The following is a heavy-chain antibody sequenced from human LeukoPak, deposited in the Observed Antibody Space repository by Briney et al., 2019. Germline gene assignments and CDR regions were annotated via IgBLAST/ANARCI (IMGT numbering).Heavy chain of an antibody. Sequence: GGSLRLSCAASGFTFNTYNMNWVRQAPGKGLEWVSSISSSSSYIYYADSVKGRFTISRDNAKNSLYLQMNSLRAEDTAVYYCAGVMVRGSRDAFDIWGQGTMVTVSS. J-gene: IGHJ3*02. D-gene: IGHD3-10*01. CDR3: AGVMVRGSRDAFDI. CDR2: ISSSSSYI. V-gene: IGHV3-21*01. CDR1: GFTFNTYN.